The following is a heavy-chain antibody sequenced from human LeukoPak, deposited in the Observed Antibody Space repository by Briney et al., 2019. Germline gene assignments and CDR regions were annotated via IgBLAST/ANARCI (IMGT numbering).Heavy chain of an antibody. Sequence: SETLSLTCAVSGGSISSGGYSWSWIRQPPGKGLEWIGYIYYSGSTNYNPSLKSRVTISVDTSKNQFSLKLSSVTAADTAVYYCATSVWYSSSSYYFDYWGQGTLVTVSS. CDR3: ATSVWYSSSSYYFDY. J-gene: IGHJ4*02. CDR1: GGSISSGGYS. CDR2: IYYSGST. D-gene: IGHD6-13*01. V-gene: IGHV4-61*08.